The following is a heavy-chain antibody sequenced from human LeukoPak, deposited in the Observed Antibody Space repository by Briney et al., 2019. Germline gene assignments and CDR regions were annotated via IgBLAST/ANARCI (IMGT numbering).Heavy chain of an antibody. D-gene: IGHD3-22*01. CDR2: ISGSGGST. J-gene: IGHJ4*02. CDR3: AREPGYDSSGCFDY. V-gene: IGHV3-23*01. Sequence: PGGSLRLSCAASGFTFSSYAMSWVRQAPGKGLEWVSAISGSGGSTYYADSVKGRFTISRDYSKNTLYLQMNSLGAEDTAVYYCAREPGYDSSGCFDYWGQGTLVTVSS. CDR1: GFTFSSYA.